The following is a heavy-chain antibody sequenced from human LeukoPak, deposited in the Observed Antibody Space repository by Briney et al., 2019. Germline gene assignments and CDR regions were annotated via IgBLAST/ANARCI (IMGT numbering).Heavy chain of an antibody. CDR3: AKDNQDPNYDFWSAYSYYFDY. D-gene: IGHD3-3*01. CDR2: IYTSGRT. V-gene: IGHV4-4*07. J-gene: IGHJ4*02. Sequence: PSETLSLTCTVSGVSISTYYWSWIRQPAGKALEWIGRIYTSGRTNYNPSLKSRVTMSVDTSKNQFSLKLSSVTAADTAFYYCAKDNQDPNYDFWSAYSYYFDYWGQGTLVTVSS. CDR1: GVSISTYY.